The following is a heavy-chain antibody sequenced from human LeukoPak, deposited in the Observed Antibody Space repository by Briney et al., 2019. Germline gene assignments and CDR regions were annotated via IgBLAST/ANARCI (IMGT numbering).Heavy chain of an antibody. Sequence: GGSLRLSCAASGFTFSSYSMNWVRQAPGKGLEWVSSISSSSSYIYYADSVKGRFTISRDNAKNSLYLQMNSLRAEDTAVYYCARELFPSGAAGLFDYWGQGTLVTVSS. CDR2: ISSSSSYI. J-gene: IGHJ4*02. CDR3: ARELFPSGAAGLFDY. CDR1: GFTFSSYS. V-gene: IGHV3-21*01. D-gene: IGHD6-13*01.